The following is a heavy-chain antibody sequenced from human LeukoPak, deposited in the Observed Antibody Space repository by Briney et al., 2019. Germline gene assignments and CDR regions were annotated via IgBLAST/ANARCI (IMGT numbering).Heavy chain of an antibody. D-gene: IGHD4-23*01. V-gene: IGHV4-34*01. CDR2: INHSGST. J-gene: IGHJ4*02. CDR1: GGSFSGYY. CDR3: ARAPTTVVKASFDY. Sequence: SETLSLTCAVYGGSFSGYYWSWIRQPPGKGLEWIGEINHSGSTNYNPSLQSRVTISVDTTNNQFSLKLSSVTAADTAVYYCARAPTTVVKASFDYWGQGTLVTVSS.